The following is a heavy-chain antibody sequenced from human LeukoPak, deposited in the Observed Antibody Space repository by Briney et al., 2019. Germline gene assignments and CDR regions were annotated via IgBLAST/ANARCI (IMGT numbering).Heavy chain of an antibody. CDR3: ARDRCSSTSCPGRTDGMDV. V-gene: IGHV1-46*01. Sequence: ASVKVSCKASGYTFTSYYMHWVRQAPGQGLEWMGIINPSGGSTSYAQKFQGRVTMTRDTSTSTVYMELSSLRSEDTAVYYCARDRCSSTSCPGRTDGMDVWGQGTTVTVSS. CDR1: GYTFTSYY. CDR2: INPSGGST. D-gene: IGHD2-2*01. J-gene: IGHJ6*02.